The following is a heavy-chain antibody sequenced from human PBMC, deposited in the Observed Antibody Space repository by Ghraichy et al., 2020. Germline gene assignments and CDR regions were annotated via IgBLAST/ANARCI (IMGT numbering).Heavy chain of an antibody. CDR1: GGSISSSSYY. CDR2: IYYSGST. V-gene: IGHV4-39*01. D-gene: IGHD2-15*01. Sequence: SETLSLTCTVSGGSISSSSYYWGWIRQPPGKGLEWIGSIYYSGSTYYNPSLKSRVTISVDTSKNQFSLKLSSVTAADTAVYYCARFLFVVVVAEADSWGQGTLVTFSS. J-gene: IGHJ4*02. CDR3: ARFLFVVVVAEADS.